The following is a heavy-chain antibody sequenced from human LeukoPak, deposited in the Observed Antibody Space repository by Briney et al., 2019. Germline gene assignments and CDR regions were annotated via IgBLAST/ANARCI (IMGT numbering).Heavy chain of an antibody. CDR2: FDPEDGET. J-gene: IGHJ4*02. D-gene: IGHD4-17*01. CDR1: GYTLTELS. V-gene: IGHV1-24*01. CDR3: ARGRLRSGVFDY. Sequence: ASVKVSCKVSGYTLTELSMHWVRQAPGKGLEWMGGFDPEDGETIYAQKFQGRVTMTRNTSISTAYMELSSLRSEDTAVYYCARGRLRSGVFDYWGQGTLVTVSS.